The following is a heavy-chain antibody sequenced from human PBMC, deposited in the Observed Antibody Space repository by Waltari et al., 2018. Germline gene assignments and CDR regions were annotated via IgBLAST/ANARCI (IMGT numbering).Heavy chain of an antibody. V-gene: IGHV4-59*08. CDR3: ARHSEYNSGFYFDP. CDR1: GDSISGFY. D-gene: IGHD5-18*01. Sequence: QVQLQVLGPGLVKPSETLPLTCASAGDSISGFYWSWIRQTPGKGVEWIGFIYSSGNTNYNPSLNSRVTISLDMSKKSFSLNLFSVTAADTAVYYCARHSEYNSGFYFDPWGQGVLVTVAT. CDR2: IYSSGNT. J-gene: IGHJ4*02.